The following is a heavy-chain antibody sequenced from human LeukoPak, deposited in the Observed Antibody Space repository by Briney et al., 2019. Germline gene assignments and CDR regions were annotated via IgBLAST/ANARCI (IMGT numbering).Heavy chain of an antibody. CDR1: GGSISSSTYY. CDR3: ARHTPITIFGVVTPGYYGMDV. CDR2: IYYSGST. Sequence: PSETLSLTCTVSGGSISSSTYYWGWLRQPPGKGLEWIGSIYYSGSTYYNPSLKSRVTISVDTSKNQFSLKLSSVTAADTAVYYCARHTPITIFGVVTPGYYGMDVWGQGTTVTVSS. V-gene: IGHV4-39*01. J-gene: IGHJ6*02. D-gene: IGHD3-3*01.